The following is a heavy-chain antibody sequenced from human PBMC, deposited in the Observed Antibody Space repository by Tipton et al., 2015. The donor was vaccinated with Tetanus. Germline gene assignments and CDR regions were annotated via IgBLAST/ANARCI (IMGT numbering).Heavy chain of an antibody. V-gene: IGHV3-30-3*01. D-gene: IGHD3-16*01. J-gene: IGHJ4*02. CDR1: GFTFSKYV. Sequence: SLRLSCVASGFTFSKYVFHWVRQAPGKGLEWVADISKDGSDKHYTDSVKGRFTISRDNSKNTLSLQVINLRPEDTAVYYCARDGRMGRSVSYSYFDHWGQGTQVTVSS. CDR2: ISKDGSDK. CDR3: ARDGRMGRSVSYSYFDH.